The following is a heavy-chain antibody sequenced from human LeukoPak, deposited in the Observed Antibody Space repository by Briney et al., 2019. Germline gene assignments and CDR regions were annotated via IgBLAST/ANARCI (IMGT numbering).Heavy chain of an antibody. Sequence: GGSLRLSCAASGFTFSSYAMHWVRQAPGKGLEWVAVISYDGSNKYYADSVKGRFTISRDNSKNTLYLQMNSLRAEDAAVYYCAKFCSGGSCYSGWGQGTLVTVSS. CDR2: ISYDGSNK. CDR1: GFTFSSYA. CDR3: AKFCSGGSCYSG. V-gene: IGHV3-30*04. J-gene: IGHJ4*02. D-gene: IGHD2-15*01.